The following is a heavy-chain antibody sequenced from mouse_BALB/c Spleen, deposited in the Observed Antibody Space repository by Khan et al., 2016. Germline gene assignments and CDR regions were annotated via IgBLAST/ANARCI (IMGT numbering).Heavy chain of an antibody. V-gene: IGHV2-2*02. J-gene: IGHJ2*01. CDR2: IWSGGST. CDR3: ARTDY. Sequence: QVQLKQSGPGLVQPSQSLSITCTVSGFSLTSYGVHWVRQSPGKGLEWLGVIWSGGSTDYKAAFISRLSISKDNSKSQVFFKMNSHQANDTAIYYCARTDYWGQGTTLTVSS. CDR1: GFSLTSYG.